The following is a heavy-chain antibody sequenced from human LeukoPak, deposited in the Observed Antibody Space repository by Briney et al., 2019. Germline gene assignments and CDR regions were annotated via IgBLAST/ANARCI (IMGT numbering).Heavy chain of an antibody. CDR2: IGTSSTTT. Sequence: GGSLRLSCAASGFTFSSYTMNWVRQPPGKGLEWVSNIGTSSTTTYYADSVKGRFTISRDNAKNSLYLQMNSLRADDTAVYYCARFAAGGSYYYYMDVWGKGTTVTVSS. V-gene: IGHV3-48*01. CDR1: GFTFSSYT. CDR3: ARFAAGGSYYYYMDV. J-gene: IGHJ6*03. D-gene: IGHD6-25*01.